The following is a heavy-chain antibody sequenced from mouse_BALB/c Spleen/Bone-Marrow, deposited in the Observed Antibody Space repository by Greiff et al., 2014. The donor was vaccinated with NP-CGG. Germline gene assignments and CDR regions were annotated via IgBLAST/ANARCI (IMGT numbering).Heavy chain of an antibody. J-gene: IGHJ4*01. D-gene: IGHD2-10*01. V-gene: IGHV1S81*02. CDR1: GYTFTSYY. CDR2: INPSNGGT. Sequence: VKLQESGAELVKPGASVKLSCKASGYTFTSYYLYWVKQRPGQGLEWIGEINPSNGGTNFNERFKSKASLTVDKSSSTAYMQLNSLTSEDSAVYYCTRRGLLSDYYSMDYWGQGTSVTVSS. CDR3: TRRGLLSDYYSMDY.